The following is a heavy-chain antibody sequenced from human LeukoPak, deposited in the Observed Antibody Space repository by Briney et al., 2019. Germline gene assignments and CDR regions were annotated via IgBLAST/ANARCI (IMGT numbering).Heavy chain of an antibody. CDR2: ISYDGSNK. V-gene: IGHV3-30*04. CDR3: ARGGAARPDF. D-gene: IGHD6-6*01. Sequence: GGSLRLSCAASGFTFSSYAMHWVRQAPGKGLEWVAVISYDGSNKYYADSVKGRFTISRDNAKNSLYLQMNSLRVEDTAVYYCARGGAARPDFWGQGTLVTVSS. CDR1: GFTFSSYA. J-gene: IGHJ4*02.